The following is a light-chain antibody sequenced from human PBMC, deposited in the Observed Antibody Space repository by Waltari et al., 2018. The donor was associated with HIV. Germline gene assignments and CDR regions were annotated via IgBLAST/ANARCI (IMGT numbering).Light chain of an antibody. V-gene: IGLV6-57*01. CDR2: EDD. Sequence: NFMLTQPHSVSESPGQTVTISCTRTGGSITSNHVKWYHRHPGGSPTTVIYEDDQKPSGVPGRFSGSIDSSSNSASRTISGLKPEDEADYYCQSSDRNNQVFGGGTKLTVL. J-gene: IGLJ3*02. CDR3: QSSDRNNQV. CDR1: GGSITSNH.